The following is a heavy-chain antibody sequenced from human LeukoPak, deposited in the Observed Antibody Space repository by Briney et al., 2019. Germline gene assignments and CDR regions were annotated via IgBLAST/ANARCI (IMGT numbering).Heavy chain of an antibody. CDR2: ITSSGRYI. CDR3: ARDGVLLWFGETNSGSAFDI. D-gene: IGHD3-10*01. CDR1: GFAFNEYS. V-gene: IGHV3-21*01. J-gene: IGHJ3*02. Sequence: GGSLRLSCTASGFAFNEYSLNWVRQAPGKGLEWISTITSSGRYIYYRDSVKGRFTISRDNANNSVYLQMNNLRAEDTAVYYCARDGVLLWFGETNSGSAFDIWGQGTMVTVSS.